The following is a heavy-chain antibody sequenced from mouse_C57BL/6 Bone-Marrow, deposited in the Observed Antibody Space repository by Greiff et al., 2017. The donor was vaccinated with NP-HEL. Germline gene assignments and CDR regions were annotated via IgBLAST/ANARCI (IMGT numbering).Heavy chain of an antibody. CDR2: IYPGDGDT. J-gene: IGHJ3*01. Sequence: QVHLQQSGAELVKPGASVKISCKASGYEFSNYWMNWVKQRPGKGLEWIGQIYPGDGDTNYHGKFKDKATLTAYKSSRTADMQLSRLTAEDSAVYFCARGAYGGQGTRVTVSA. V-gene: IGHV1-80*01. CDR1: GYEFSNYW. CDR3: ARGAY.